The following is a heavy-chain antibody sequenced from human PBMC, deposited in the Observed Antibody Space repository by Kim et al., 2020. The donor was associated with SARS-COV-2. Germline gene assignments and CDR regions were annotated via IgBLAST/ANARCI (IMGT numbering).Heavy chain of an antibody. CDR3: ARIINERTDVVVWYLDL. J-gene: IGHJ2*01. V-gene: IGHV3-7*05. CDR1: GFTLNNYW. CDR2: IKSDASEK. Sequence: GGSLRLSCAASGFTLNNYWMTWVRQAPGKGLEWVANIKSDASEKYYADSVKGRFTISRDHAKNSVYLQMTSLRADDTAVYYCARIINERTDVVVWYLDLWGRGTPLTVSS. D-gene: IGHD3-10*01.